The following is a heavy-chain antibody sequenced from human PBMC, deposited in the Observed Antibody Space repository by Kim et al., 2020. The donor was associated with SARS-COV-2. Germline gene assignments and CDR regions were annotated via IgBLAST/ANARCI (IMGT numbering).Heavy chain of an antibody. CDR2: ISYTGNS. CDR1: GGSIRSGGKF. J-gene: IGHJ4*01. Sequence: SETLSLTCSVSGGSIRSGGKFWTWIRQHPAKGLEWIGSISYTGNSHYSPSLSSRVSISLQTSENQFSLKLTSVTAADTAVYYCARGHPLVDCGHGILVTV. V-gene: IGHV4-31*03. CDR3: ARGHPLVD.